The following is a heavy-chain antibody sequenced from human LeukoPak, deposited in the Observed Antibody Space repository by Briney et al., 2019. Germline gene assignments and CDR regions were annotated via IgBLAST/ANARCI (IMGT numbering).Heavy chain of an antibody. Sequence: GESLRISCQVFGSSFTNYWIGWVRQIPEKGLEWMGIIYPGDSDTRYSPSFQGQVTISTDKSLNPAYLQWSSLKASDTAMYYCARGGSSGWYFWFDPWGQGTLVTVSS. CDR1: GSSFTNYW. CDR3: ARGGSSGWYFWFDP. V-gene: IGHV5-51*01. CDR2: IYPGDSDT. D-gene: IGHD6-19*01. J-gene: IGHJ5*02.